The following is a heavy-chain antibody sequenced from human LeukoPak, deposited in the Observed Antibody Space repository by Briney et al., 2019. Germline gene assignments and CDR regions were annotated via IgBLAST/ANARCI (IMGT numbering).Heavy chain of an antibody. CDR2: IYYSGTT. CDR3: ARANRSGGSCSLDY. CDR1: GGSISSGDYF. V-gene: IGHV4-30-4*01. J-gene: IGHJ4*02. Sequence: SETLSLTCSVSGGSISSGDYFWTWIRQPPGKGLEYIGYIYYSGTTYYNPSLKSRITMSVDMSANQFSLRLTSVSAADTAVYYCARANRSGGSCSLDYWGQGTLVTVSS. D-gene: IGHD2-15*01.